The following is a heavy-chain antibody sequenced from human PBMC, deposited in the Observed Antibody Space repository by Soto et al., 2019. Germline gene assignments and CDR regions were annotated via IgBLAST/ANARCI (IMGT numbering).Heavy chain of an antibody. CDR3: ARSGPGYCSGGSCYLGYYYGMDV. CDR2: IWYDGSNK. D-gene: IGHD2-15*01. J-gene: IGHJ6*02. Sequence: GGSLRLSCAASGFTFSSYGMHWVRQAPGKGLEWVAVIWYDGSNKYYADSVKGRFTISRDNSKNTLYLQMNSLRAEDTAVYYCARSGPGYCSGGSCYLGYYYGMDVWGQGTTVTVSS. V-gene: IGHV3-33*01. CDR1: GFTFSSYG.